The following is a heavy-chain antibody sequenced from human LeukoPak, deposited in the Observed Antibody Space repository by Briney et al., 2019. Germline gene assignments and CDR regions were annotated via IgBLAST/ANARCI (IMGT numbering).Heavy chain of an antibody. Sequence: PGGSLRLSCAASGFTFSSYSMNRVRQAPGKGLEWVSFISSSSSYIYYADSVKGRFTISRDNAKNSLYLQMNSLRAEDTAVYYCARDLRFGAYTAVWGQGTMVTVSS. CDR3: ARDLRFGAYTAV. D-gene: IGHD3-10*01. J-gene: IGHJ3*01. CDR2: ISSSSSYI. CDR1: GFTFSSYS. V-gene: IGHV3-21*01.